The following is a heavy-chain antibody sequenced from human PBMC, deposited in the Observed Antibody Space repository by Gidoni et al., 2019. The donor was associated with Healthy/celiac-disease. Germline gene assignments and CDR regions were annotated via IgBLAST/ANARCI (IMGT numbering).Heavy chain of an antibody. V-gene: IGHV4-59*01. Sequence: QVQLQESGPGLVKPSETLSLTCPVPGGSISSYYWSWIRQPPGKGMEWIGYIYYSGSTNYNPSLKSRVTISVDTSKNQFSLKLSSVTAADTAVYYCARDRDGYNYADYWGQGTLVTVSS. CDR1: GGSISSYY. CDR2: IYYSGST. D-gene: IGHD5-12*01. CDR3: ARDRDGYNYADY. J-gene: IGHJ4*02.